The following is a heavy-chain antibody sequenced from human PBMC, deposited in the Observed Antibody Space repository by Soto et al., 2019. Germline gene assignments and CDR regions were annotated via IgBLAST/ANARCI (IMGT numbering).Heavy chain of an antibody. CDR1: GFTFRTHA. CDR3: ARAYEGDYFDY. D-gene: IGHD3-16*01. J-gene: IGHJ4*02. V-gene: IGHV3-30-3*01. Sequence: GGSLRLSCAASGFTFRTHAMVWVRQAPDLRLEWLASISPDGGTKYYADSVKGRFTISRDNSKNTLYLQMNSLRAEDTAVYYCARAYEGDYFDYWGQGTLVTVSS. CDR2: ISPDGGTK.